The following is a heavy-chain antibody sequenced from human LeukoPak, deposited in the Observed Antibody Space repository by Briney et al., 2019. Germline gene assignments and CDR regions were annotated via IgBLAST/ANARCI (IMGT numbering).Heavy chain of an antibody. CDR3: ARDGAYYYDSSGYPRGAFDI. D-gene: IGHD3-22*01. J-gene: IGHJ3*02. Sequence: GGSLRLSCAASGFTFSSYSMNWVRQAPGKGLEWVSYISSSSSTIYYADSVKGRFTISRDNAKNSLYLQMNSLRAEDTAVYYCARDGAYYYDSSGYPRGAFDIWGQGTMVTVSS. V-gene: IGHV3-48*04. CDR2: ISSSSSTI. CDR1: GFTFSSYS.